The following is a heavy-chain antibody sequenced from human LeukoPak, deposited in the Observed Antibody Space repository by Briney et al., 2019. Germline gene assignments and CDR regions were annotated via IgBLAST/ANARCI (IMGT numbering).Heavy chain of an antibody. CDR2: IYYSGST. V-gene: IGHV4-31*03. Sequence: SQTLSLTCTVSGGSISSGGYYWSWIRQHPGKGLEWIGYIYYSGSTYYNPSLKSRVTISVDTPKNQFSLKLSSVTAADTAVYYCARDSPDTSFDYWGQGTLVTVSS. J-gene: IGHJ4*02. CDR1: GGSISSGGYY. CDR3: ARDSPDTSFDY.